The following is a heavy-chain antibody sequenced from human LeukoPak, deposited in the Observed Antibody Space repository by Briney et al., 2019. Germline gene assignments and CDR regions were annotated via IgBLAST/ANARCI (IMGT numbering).Heavy chain of an antibody. J-gene: IGHJ5*02. CDR1: GYSFTSYW. Sequence: GESLKISCKGSGYSFTSYWIGWVRQMPGKGLEWMGIIYPGDSDTRYSPSFQGQVTISADKSISTAYLQWSSLKASDTAMYYCARLGGHYDSSSYHHRWFDPWGQGTLVTVSS. CDR2: IYPGDSDT. V-gene: IGHV5-51*01. D-gene: IGHD3-22*01. CDR3: ARLGGHYDSSSYHHRWFDP.